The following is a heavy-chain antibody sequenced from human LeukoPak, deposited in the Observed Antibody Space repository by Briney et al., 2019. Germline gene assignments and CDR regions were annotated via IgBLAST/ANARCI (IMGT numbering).Heavy chain of an antibody. Sequence: GGSLRLSCAASGFTFGDCGLSWVRQAPGKGLEWVSGINWNGGSTGYADSVKGRFTISRDNAKNSLYLQMNSLRAEDTALYYCARVTYYDSLYYFDYWGQGTLVTVSS. D-gene: IGHD5-12*01. CDR3: ARVTYYDSLYYFDY. CDR1: GFTFGDCG. J-gene: IGHJ4*02. CDR2: INWNGGST. V-gene: IGHV3-20*04.